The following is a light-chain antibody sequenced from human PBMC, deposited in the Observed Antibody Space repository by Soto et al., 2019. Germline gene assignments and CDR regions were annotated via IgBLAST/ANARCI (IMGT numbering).Light chain of an antibody. V-gene: IGLV2-14*01. CDR1: SSDIGDYTH. CDR3: CSSTGISTSVV. Sequence: QSVLTQPASVSGSPGQSITISCTGTSSDIGDYTHVSWYQQHPGKAPKLIIYEVSDRPSGVSNRFSGSKSGNTASLTISGLQTEDEADDYCCSSTGISTSVVFGGGTKLTVL. CDR2: EVS. J-gene: IGLJ2*01.